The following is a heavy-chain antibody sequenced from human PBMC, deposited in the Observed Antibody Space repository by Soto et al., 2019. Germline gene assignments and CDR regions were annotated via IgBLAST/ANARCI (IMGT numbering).Heavy chain of an antibody. J-gene: IGHJ4*02. CDR2: IYYSGST. D-gene: IGHD1-1*01. V-gene: IGHV4-59*08. CDR3: ARRYGTTFDY. Sequence: SETRSLTCTVSGGSISSYYWSWIRQPPGKGLEWIGYIYYSGSTNYNPSLKSRVTISVDTSKNQFSLKLSPVTAADTAVYYCARRYGTTFDYWGQGTLVTVSS. CDR1: GGSISSYY.